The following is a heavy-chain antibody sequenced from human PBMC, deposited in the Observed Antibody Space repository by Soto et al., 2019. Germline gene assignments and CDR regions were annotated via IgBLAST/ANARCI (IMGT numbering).Heavy chain of an antibody. CDR1: GFTFSSYA. J-gene: IGHJ4*02. Sequence: QVQLVESGGGVVQPGRSLRLSCAASGFTFSSYAMHWVRQAPGKGLEWVAVISYDGSNKYYADSVKGRFTISRDNSKNTLYLQMNSLRAEDTAVYYCARDNKHLTGYSSGWYKSGVGYWGQGTLVTVSS. CDR3: ARDNKHLTGYSSGWYKSGVGY. D-gene: IGHD6-19*01. CDR2: ISYDGSNK. V-gene: IGHV3-30-3*01.